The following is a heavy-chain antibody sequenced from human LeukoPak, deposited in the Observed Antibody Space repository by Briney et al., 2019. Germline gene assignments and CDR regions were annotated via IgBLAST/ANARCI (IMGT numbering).Heavy chain of an antibody. CDR1: GFTFSSYA. CDR2: ISYDGSNK. Sequence: TGGSLRLSCAASGFTFSSYAMHWARQAPGKGLEWVAVISYDGSNKYYADSVKGRFTISRDNSKNTLYLQMNSLRAEDTAVYYCARLSSVVPAATAPGYWGQGTLVTVSS. V-gene: IGHV3-30-3*01. D-gene: IGHD2-2*01. CDR3: ARLSSVVPAATAPGY. J-gene: IGHJ4*02.